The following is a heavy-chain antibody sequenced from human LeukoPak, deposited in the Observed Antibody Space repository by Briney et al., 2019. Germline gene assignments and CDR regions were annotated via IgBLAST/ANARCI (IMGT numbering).Heavy chain of an antibody. D-gene: IGHD4-17*01. V-gene: IGHV4-34*12. J-gene: IGHJ5*02. CDR2: LFDSGNT. CDR3: AKRVDGLYGNWFDP. CDR1: GGSFSGYY. Sequence: SETLSLTCAVYGGSFSGYYWSWIRQPPGKGLEWIGNLFDSGNTHYNPSLRSRLTMSVDTSKNQFSLKLSSVTAADTAVYYCAKRVDGLYGNWFDPWGQGSLVTVSS.